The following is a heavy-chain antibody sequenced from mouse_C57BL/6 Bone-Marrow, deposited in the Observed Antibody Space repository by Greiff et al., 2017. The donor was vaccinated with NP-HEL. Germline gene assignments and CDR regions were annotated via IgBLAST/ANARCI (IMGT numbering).Heavy chain of an antibody. CDR2: INPNYGTT. CDR3: ARSRIYYGNPYAMDY. D-gene: IGHD2-1*01. Sequence: VQLKESGPELVKPGASVKISCKASGYSFTDYNMNWVKQSNGKSLEWIGVINPNYGTTSYNQKFKGKATLTVDQSSSTAYMQLNSLTSEDSAVYYCARSRIYYGNPYAMDYWGQGTSVTVSS. J-gene: IGHJ4*01. V-gene: IGHV1-39*01. CDR1: GYSFTDYN.